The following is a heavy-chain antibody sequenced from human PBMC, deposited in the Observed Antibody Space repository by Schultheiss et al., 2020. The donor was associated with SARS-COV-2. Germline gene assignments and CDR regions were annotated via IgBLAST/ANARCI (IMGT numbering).Heavy chain of an antibody. CDR2: INSDGSST. Sequence: GESLKISCAASGFTFSSYAMSWVRQAPGKGLEWVSRINSDGSSTSYADSVKGRFTISRDNAKNTLYLQMNSLRAEDTAVYYCARDPDFTTGDGFDIWGQGTMVTVSS. CDR3: ARDPDFTTGDGFDI. CDR1: GFTFSSYA. J-gene: IGHJ3*02. D-gene: IGHD3-22*01. V-gene: IGHV3-74*01.